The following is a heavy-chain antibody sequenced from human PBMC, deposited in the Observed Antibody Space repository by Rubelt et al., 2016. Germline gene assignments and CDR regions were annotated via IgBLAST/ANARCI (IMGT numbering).Heavy chain of an antibody. CDR1: GFTFTSYS. CDR3: ARDVNDDSIGYYFDH. D-gene: IGHD3-22*01. CDR2: ITASTTTI. J-gene: IGHJ4*02. V-gene: IGHV3-48*04. Sequence: GGGLVPPGGSLRLSCTASGFTFTSYSMNWVRQAPGQGLEWVSFITASTTTIYYADSVKGRFTISRDNAMMSLHLQLDSLTAEDTAVYYCARDVNDDSIGYYFDHWGQGTQVTVS.